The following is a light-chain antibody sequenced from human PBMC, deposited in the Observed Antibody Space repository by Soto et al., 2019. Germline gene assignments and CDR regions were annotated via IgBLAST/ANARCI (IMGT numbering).Light chain of an antibody. CDR1: QGISTY. J-gene: IGKJ4*01. CDR2: AAS. CDR3: QKYNRAPLT. Sequence: DIQMTQSPSSLSASVGDRVTITCRASQGISTYLAWYQQKPGKVPKLLIYAASTLQSGVPSRFSDRGSGTDFTLTISSLQPEDVATYYCQKYNRAPLTFGGGTKVEIK. V-gene: IGKV1-27*01.